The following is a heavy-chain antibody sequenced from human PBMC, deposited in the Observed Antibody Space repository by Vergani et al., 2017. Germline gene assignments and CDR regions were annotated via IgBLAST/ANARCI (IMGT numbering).Heavy chain of an antibody. D-gene: IGHD4-17*01. J-gene: IGHJ6*02. V-gene: IGHV3-30*04. CDR3: AKEGGDYIYYYYGMDV. Sequence: QVQLVESGGGVVQPGRSLRLSCAASGFTFSSYAMHWVRQAPGKGLEWVAVISYDGSNKYYADSVKGRFTTSRDNSKNTLYLQMNSLRAEDTAMYYCAKEGGDYIYYYYGMDVWGQGTTVTVSS. CDR1: GFTFSSYA. CDR2: ISYDGSNK.